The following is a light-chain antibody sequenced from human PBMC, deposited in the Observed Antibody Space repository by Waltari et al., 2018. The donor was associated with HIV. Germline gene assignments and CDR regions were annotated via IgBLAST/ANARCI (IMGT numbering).Light chain of an antibody. CDR2: WAS. Sequence: DIVMTQSPDSLAVSLGERAALNYKSRQSVLYSSNNKNYLAWYQQKPGQPPKLLIYWASTRESGVPDRFSGSGSGTDFTLTISSLQAEDVAVYYCQQYYSTPLTFGGGTTVEIK. J-gene: IGKJ4*01. CDR1: QSVLYSSNNKNY. CDR3: QQYYSTPLT. V-gene: IGKV4-1*01.